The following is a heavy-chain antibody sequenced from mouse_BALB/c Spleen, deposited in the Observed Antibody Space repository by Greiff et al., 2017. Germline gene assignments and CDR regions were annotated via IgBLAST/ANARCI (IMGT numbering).Heavy chain of an antibody. CDR3: ASPYDYAMDY. CDR2: IDPANGNT. Sequence: LKESGAELVKPGASVKLSCTASGFNIKDTYMHWVKQRPEQGLEWIGRIDPANGNTKYDPKFQGKATITADTSSNTAYLQLSSLTSEDTAVYYCASPYDYAMDYWGQGTSVTVSS. D-gene: IGHD2-14*01. J-gene: IGHJ4*01. CDR1: GFNIKDTY. V-gene: IGHV14-3*02.